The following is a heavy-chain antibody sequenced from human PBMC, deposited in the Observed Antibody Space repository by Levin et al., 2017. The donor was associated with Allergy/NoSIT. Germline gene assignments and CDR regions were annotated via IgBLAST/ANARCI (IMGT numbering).Heavy chain of an antibody. CDR3: ARGSATLNYYGSGSSYSYYYYYYMDV. CDR2: IWYDGSNK. Sequence: GGSLRLSCAASGFTFSSYGMHWVRQAPGKGLEWVAVIWYDGSNKYYADSVKGRFTISRDNSKNTLYLQMNSLRAEDTAVYYCARGSATLNYYGSGSSYSYYYYYYMDVWGKGTTVTVSS. J-gene: IGHJ6*03. CDR1: GFTFSSYG. D-gene: IGHD3-10*01. V-gene: IGHV3-33*01.